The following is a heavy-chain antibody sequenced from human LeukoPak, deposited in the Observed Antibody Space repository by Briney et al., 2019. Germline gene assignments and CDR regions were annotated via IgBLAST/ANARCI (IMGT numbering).Heavy chain of an antibody. J-gene: IGHJ4*02. D-gene: IGHD6-13*01. Sequence: SETLPLTCTVSGGSISSSGFYWGWIRQPPGKGLEWIGSVYYSGTTYYNPSLESRVTIFVDTSKNQLSLRLRSVTAADTAMYYCATPFATGFSSTWPSYWGQGTLVTVSS. CDR2: VYYSGTT. CDR3: ATPFATGFSSTWPSY. CDR1: GGSISSSGFY. V-gene: IGHV4-39*01.